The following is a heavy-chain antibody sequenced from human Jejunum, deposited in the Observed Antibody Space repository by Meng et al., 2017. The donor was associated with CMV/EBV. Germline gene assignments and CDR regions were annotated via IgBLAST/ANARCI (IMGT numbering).Heavy chain of an antibody. CDR1: DFSFSVYA. V-gene: IGHV3-23*01. Sequence: EVQLLESGGTLVQPGGSLRLSCASSDFSFSVYAASWVRQAPGKGLEWVSAIGGNGGSTSYADSVKGRFTISRDNSKNTLYLQMRSLRAEDTAIYYCAKEQGFMKPLDYWGQGTLVTVSS. CDR3: AKEQGFMKPLDY. D-gene: IGHD3-16*01. CDR2: IGGNGGST. J-gene: IGHJ4*02.